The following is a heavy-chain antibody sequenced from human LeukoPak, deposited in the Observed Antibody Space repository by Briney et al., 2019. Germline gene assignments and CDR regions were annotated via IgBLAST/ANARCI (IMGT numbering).Heavy chain of an antibody. CDR3: ARGLCSSTSCYRGYYYYYGMDV. Sequence: SETLSLTCAVYGGSFSGYYWSWIRQPPGKGLEWIGEINHSGSTNYNPSLKSRVTISVDTSKNQFSLKLSSVTAADTAVYYCARGLCSSTSCYRGYYYYYGMDVWGQGTTVTVSS. V-gene: IGHV4-34*01. CDR2: INHSGST. J-gene: IGHJ6*02. D-gene: IGHD2-2*02. CDR1: GGSFSGYY.